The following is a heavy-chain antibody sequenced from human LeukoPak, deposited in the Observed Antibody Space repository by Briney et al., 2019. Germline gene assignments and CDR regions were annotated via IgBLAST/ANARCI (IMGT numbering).Heavy chain of an antibody. CDR3: ARGPAGDPFDH. D-gene: IGHD3-16*01. V-gene: IGHV3-48*03. CDR2: IGSSGSPI. CDR1: GFTFRSYD. Sequence: GGSLRLSCAASGFTFRSYDMNWVRQAPGKGLEWVSFIGSSGSPIYYADSVKGRFTISRDNAKNSLYLQMSSLRVEDTAVYYCARGPAGDPFDHWGQGTLVAVSS. J-gene: IGHJ4*02.